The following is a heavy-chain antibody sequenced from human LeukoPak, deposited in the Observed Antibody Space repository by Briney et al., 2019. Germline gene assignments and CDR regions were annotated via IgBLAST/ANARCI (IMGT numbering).Heavy chain of an antibody. CDR3: ARVGSSGWYRVDY. J-gene: IGHJ4*02. V-gene: IGHV1-69*05. Sequence: SVKVSCKASGGTFSSYAISWVRQAPGQGLEWMGGIIPIFGTANYAQKLQGRVTMTTDTSTSTAYMELRSLRSDDTAVYYCARVGSSGWYRVDYWGQGTLVTVSS. CDR1: GGTFSSYA. CDR2: IIPIFGTA. D-gene: IGHD6-19*01.